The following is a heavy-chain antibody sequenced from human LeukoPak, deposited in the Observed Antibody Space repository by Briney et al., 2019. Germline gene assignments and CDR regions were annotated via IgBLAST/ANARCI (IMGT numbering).Heavy chain of an antibody. V-gene: IGHV4-34*01. CDR2: INHSGST. CDR1: GGSFSGYY. Sequence: SETLSLTCAVYGGSFSGYYWSWIRQPPGKGLEWIGEINHSGSTNYNPSLKSRVTISVDTSKNQFSLKLSSVTAADTAVYYCARGRYCSSTSCYDFQHWGQGTLVTASS. J-gene: IGHJ1*01. D-gene: IGHD2-2*01. CDR3: ARGRYCSSTSCYDFQH.